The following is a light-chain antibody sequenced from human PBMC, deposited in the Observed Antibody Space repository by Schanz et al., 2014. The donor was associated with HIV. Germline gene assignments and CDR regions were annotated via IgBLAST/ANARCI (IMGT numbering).Light chain of an antibody. Sequence: QSALTQPPSASGSPGQSVTISCTGTSSDVGGYNYVSWYQHHPGKAPKLLISEVNKRPSGVPDRFSGSESGTSASLAISGLQSEDEADYYCGTWDDSLKGWVFGGGTKVTVL. CDR1: SSDVGGYNY. J-gene: IGLJ3*02. CDR2: EVN. CDR3: GTWDDSLKGWV. V-gene: IGLV2-8*01.